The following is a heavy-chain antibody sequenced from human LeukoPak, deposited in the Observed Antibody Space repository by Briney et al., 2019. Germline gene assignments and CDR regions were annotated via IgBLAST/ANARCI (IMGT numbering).Heavy chain of an antibody. J-gene: IGHJ4*02. D-gene: IGHD6-13*01. Sequence: SVKVSCKASGGTFSSYAISWVRQAPGQGLEWMGRIIPIFGIANYAQKFQGRVTITADKSTSTAYMELSSLRSEDTAMYYCARAAQQLVHIFDYWGQGTLVTVSS. CDR2: IIPIFGIA. V-gene: IGHV1-69*04. CDR1: GGTFSSYA. CDR3: ARAAQQLVHIFDY.